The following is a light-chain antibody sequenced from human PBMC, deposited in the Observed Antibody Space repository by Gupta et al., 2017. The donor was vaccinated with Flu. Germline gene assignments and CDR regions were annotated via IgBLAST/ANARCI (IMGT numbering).Light chain of an antibody. CDR1: SSNIENNY. Sequence: QSVLTQPPSVSAAPGQKVTISCSGSSSNIENNYVSWYQQFSGTAPKLLIYDNNKRPSGIPDRFSGSKSGTSATLGITGLQTGEEADYYCGTWNSSLSAYVFGTGTKVTVL. J-gene: IGLJ1*01. V-gene: IGLV1-51*01. CDR3: GTWNSSLSAYV. CDR2: DNN.